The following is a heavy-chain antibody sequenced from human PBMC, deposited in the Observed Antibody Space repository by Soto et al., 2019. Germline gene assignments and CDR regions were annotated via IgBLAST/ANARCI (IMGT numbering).Heavy chain of an antibody. Sequence: PGGSLRLSCATSGFILSDCAMNWVRQAPGKGLKWVSYISSSSSVIDYADSVKGRFTVSRDNARNSLYLQMNSLRAEDTAVYYCARDLSWGSNWYYYMDVWGKGTTVTVSS. CDR1: GFILSDCA. V-gene: IGHV3-48*01. D-gene: IGHD7-27*01. CDR3: ARDLSWGSNWYYYMDV. CDR2: ISSSSSVI. J-gene: IGHJ6*03.